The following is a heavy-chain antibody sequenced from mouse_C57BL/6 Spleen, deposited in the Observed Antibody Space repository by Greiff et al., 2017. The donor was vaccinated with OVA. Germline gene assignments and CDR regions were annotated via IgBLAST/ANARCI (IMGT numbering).Heavy chain of an antibody. D-gene: IGHD1-1*02. Sequence: EVQLQQSGPELVKPGASVKISCKASGYSFTGYYMNWVKQSPEKSLEWIGEINPSTGGTTYNQKFKAKATLTVDKSSSTAYMQLKSLTSEDSAVYYCARCYDYDAMDYWGQGTSVTVSS. CDR3: ARCYDYDAMDY. V-gene: IGHV1-42*01. CDR1: GYSFTGYY. CDR2: INPSTGGT. J-gene: IGHJ4*01.